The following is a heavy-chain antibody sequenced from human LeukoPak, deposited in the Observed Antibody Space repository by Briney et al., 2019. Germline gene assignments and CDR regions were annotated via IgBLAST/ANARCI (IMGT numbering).Heavy chain of an antibody. J-gene: IGHJ4*02. CDR3: AKGLRYFDWQY. V-gene: IGHV3-48*03. D-gene: IGHD3-9*01. Sequence: PGGSLRLSCAASGFTFSSYEMNWVRQAPGKGLEWVSYISSSGSTIYYADSVKGRFTISRDNSKNTLYLQMNSLRAEDTAVYYCAKGLRYFDWQYWGQGTLVTVSS. CDR2: ISSSGSTI. CDR1: GFTFSSYE.